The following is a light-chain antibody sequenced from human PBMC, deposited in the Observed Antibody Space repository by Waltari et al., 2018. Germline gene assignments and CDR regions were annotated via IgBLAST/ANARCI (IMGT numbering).Light chain of an antibody. J-gene: IGKJ1*01. CDR1: QSIYSTY. Sequence: EIVLTQSPGTLSLSPGERATLSYRASQSIYSTYLAWYQQKPGQAPRLLLYRASNRATGVPDRFSGSGSGTDFTLTISRLEPEDFAVFYCQQYGSSPRTFGQGTTVEIK. V-gene: IGKV3-20*01. CDR3: QQYGSSPRT. CDR2: RAS.